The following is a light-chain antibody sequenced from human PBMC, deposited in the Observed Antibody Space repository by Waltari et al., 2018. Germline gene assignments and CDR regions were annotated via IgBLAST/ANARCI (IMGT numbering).Light chain of an antibody. J-gene: IGLJ3*02. Sequence: SSELTQDPAVSVALGQTVRITCQGDSLRSYYASWYQQKPGQAPVLVLYGKNNRPSGIPDRFSGSSSGNTASLTITVAQAEDEADYYCNSRDSSGNHWVFGGGTKLTVL. CDR1: SLRSYY. CDR2: GKN. CDR3: NSRDSSGNHWV. V-gene: IGLV3-19*01.